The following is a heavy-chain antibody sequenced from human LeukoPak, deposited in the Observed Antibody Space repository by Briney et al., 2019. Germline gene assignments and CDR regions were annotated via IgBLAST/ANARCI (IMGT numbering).Heavy chain of an antibody. CDR1: GFTFSSYW. Sequence: PGGSLRLSCAASGFTFSSYWMHWVRQAPGKGLEWVGRIKSKTDGGTTDYAAPVKGRFTISRDDSKNTLYLQMNSLKTEDTAVYYCTTGQQWLVRLYYYYCMDVWGQGTTVTVSS. V-gene: IGHV3-15*01. D-gene: IGHD6-19*01. J-gene: IGHJ6*02. CDR2: IKSKTDGGTT. CDR3: TTGQQWLVRLYYYYCMDV.